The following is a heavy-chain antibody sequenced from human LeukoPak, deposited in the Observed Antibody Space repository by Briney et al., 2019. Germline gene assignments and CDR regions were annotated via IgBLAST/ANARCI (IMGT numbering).Heavy chain of an antibody. CDR3: ARAGYSGYDNAIDI. CDR1: GFSFGSYT. V-gene: IGHV3-21*01. CDR2: ISSGSSYI. Sequence: TGGSLRLSCAASGFSFGSYTMNWVRQAPGKGLQWVSSISSGSSYIYYADSVKGRFTISRDNAKNSLYLQMNSLRAEDTAVYHCARAGYSGYDNAIDIWGQGTMVAVSS. J-gene: IGHJ3*02. D-gene: IGHD5-12*01.